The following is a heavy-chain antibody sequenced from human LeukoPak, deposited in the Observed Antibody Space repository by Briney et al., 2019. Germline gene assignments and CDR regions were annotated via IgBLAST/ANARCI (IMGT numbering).Heavy chain of an antibody. CDR1: GFTFSTYS. V-gene: IGHV3-48*01. D-gene: IGHD1/OR15-1a*01. CDR3: VSTDWNNVRHLVY. CDR2: MSDSSTGLI. J-gene: IGHJ4*02. Sequence: GGSLRLSCAASGFTFSTYSMNWVRQAPGKGLEWVSYMSDSSTGLIYYADSVKGRFTISRDDAKNSLYLQMHSLRAEDTAVYFCVSTDWNNVRHLVYWGQGTLVTV.